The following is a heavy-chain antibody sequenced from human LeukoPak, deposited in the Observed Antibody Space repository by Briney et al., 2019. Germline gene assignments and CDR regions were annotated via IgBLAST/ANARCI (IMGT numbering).Heavy chain of an antibody. D-gene: IGHD3-22*01. Sequence: GGSLRLSCAASGFTFSSYVVYWVRQAPGKGLEYVSSISSNGGSTYYANSVKGRFTISRDNSKNTLYLQMGSLRAEDMAVYYCARGGQSKYDSSGYLNYFDYWGQGTLVTVSS. CDR2: ISSNGGST. J-gene: IGHJ4*02. V-gene: IGHV3-64*01. CDR1: GFTFSSYV. CDR3: ARGGQSKYDSSGYLNYFDY.